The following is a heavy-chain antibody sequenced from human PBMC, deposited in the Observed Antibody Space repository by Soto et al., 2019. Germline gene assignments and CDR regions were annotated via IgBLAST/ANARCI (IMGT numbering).Heavy chain of an antibody. Sequence: QVQLQESGPGLVKPSETLSLSCTVSGGSISSYYWSWFRQSPGKRMEWIGYVHHSWGSSYNPSLRCRVAISLDTPKSQFSLKVTSVTATDTAVYYCARQGFGPLHGLVDVWGQGTTVTVSS. CDR3: ARQGFGPLHGLVDV. CDR1: GGSISSYY. CDR2: VHHSWGS. V-gene: IGHV4-59*08. D-gene: IGHD3-10*01. J-gene: IGHJ6*02.